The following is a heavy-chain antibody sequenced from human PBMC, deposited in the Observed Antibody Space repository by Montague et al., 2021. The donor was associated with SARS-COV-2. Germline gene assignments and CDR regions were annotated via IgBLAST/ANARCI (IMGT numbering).Heavy chain of an antibody. CDR1: GGSISSYY. Sequence: SETRSLTCTVSGGSISSYYWSWIRQPPGKGLEWIGYIYYSGSTNXNPSLKSRVTISVDTSKNQFSLKLSSVTAADTAVYYCARGPRITMIVVVITDIWFDPWGQGTLVTVSS. CDR2: IYYSGST. J-gene: IGHJ5*02. V-gene: IGHV4-59*12. D-gene: IGHD3-22*01. CDR3: ARGPRITMIVVVITDIWFDP.